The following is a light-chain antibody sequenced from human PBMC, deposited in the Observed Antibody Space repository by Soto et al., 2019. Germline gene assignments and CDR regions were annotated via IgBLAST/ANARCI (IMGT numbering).Light chain of an antibody. Sequence: QSALTQPASVSGSPGQSITISCTGTSSDVGGYNYVSWYQQHPGKAPKLMIYDVSNRPSGVSNRFSGSKSGNTASLTISGRQAEDEADYYCSSYTSSSTPPFGGGTKLTVL. J-gene: IGLJ2*01. CDR2: DVS. CDR1: SSDVGGYNY. CDR3: SSYTSSSTPP. V-gene: IGLV2-14*01.